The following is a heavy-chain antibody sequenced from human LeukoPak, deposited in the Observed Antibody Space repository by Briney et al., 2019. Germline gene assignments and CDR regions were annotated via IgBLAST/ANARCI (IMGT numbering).Heavy chain of an antibody. CDR3: ARVATTWDYFDY. V-gene: IGHV5-51*01. CDR1: GYRFTTYW. CDR2: IYPGDSET. D-gene: IGHD2-21*02. J-gene: IGHJ4*02. Sequence: GESLKISCKVSGYRFTTYWIGWVRQMPGKGLEWMGIIYPGDSETRYRTSFQGQVTISADKSITTASLQWSSLKASDTAMYYCARVATTWDYFDYWGQGTLVTVSS.